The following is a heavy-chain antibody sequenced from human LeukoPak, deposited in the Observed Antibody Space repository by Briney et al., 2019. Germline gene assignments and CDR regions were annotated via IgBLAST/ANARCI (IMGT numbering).Heavy chain of an antibody. J-gene: IGHJ4*02. CDR3: AKARLVVTAMDY. Sequence: PGGSLRLSCAASGFTFSSCAMSWVRQAPGKGLEWVSSISASGAATYYADSVQGRFTFSRDNSKKTLYLQMNSLRAEDTAIYYCAKARLVVTAMDYWGQGTLVTVSS. D-gene: IGHD2-21*02. CDR2: ISASGAAT. CDR1: GFTFSSCA. V-gene: IGHV3-23*01.